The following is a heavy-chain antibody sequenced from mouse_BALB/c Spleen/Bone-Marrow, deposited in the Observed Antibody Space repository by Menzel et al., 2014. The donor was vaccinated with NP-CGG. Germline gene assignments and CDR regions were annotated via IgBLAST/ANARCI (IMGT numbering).Heavy chain of an antibody. D-gene: IGHD2-2*01. Sequence: VQLQQSGAELVRPGASVKLSCKASGYTFTNYWINWVKQRPGQGLEWIGSIYPSDSYTNYNQKFKDKATLTVDKSSSTAYMQLSSPTSEDSAVYYCTRWLPYAMDYWGQGTSVTVSS. J-gene: IGHJ4*01. CDR2: IYPSDSYT. V-gene: IGHV1-69*02. CDR1: GYTFTNYW. CDR3: TRWLPYAMDY.